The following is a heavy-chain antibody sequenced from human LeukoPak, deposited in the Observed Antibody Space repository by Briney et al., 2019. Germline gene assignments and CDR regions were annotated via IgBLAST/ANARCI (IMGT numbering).Heavy chain of an antibody. J-gene: IGHJ4*02. V-gene: IGHV1-69*10. CDR3: ARDGEMAAIYFDY. Sequence: ASVKVSCKASGGTFSTYPISWVRQAPGQGLEWMGGIIPIVGIANYAQKFRGRVTITADKSTNAAYMELSSLRSEDTAVYYCARDGEMAAIYFDYWGQGSLVTVSS. CDR2: IIPIVGIA. CDR1: GGTFSTYP. D-gene: IGHD5-24*01.